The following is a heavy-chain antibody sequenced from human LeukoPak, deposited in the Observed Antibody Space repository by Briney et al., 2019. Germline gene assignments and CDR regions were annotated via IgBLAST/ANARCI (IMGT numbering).Heavy chain of an antibody. CDR3: AKINYYDSSDYYPPTY. V-gene: IGHV4-59*01. CDR2: IYYSGTT. CDR1: GGSISSYY. Sequence: KPSETLSLTCTVSGGSISSYYWSWIRQPPGKGLEWIGYIYYSGTTNYNPSLKSRVTISVDTSKNQFSLKLSSVTAADTAVYYCAKINYYDSSDYYPPTYWGQGALVTVSP. J-gene: IGHJ4*02. D-gene: IGHD3-22*01.